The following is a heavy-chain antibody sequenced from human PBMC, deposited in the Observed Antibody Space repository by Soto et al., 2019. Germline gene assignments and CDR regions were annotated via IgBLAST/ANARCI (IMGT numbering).Heavy chain of an antibody. Sequence: QVQLHESGPGLVKPSQTLSLTCNVSGGSVRSGDFYWGWIRQPPGKGLESIGYIYSTGSTYYNPSLKRRILISPDRPSNQFFLSLASSAAADTAIYYCARMNGGHYDYWCQGVLVTVSS. CDR2: IYSTGST. D-gene: IGHD2-8*01. CDR1: GGSVRSGDFY. V-gene: IGHV4-30-4*01. J-gene: IGHJ4*02. CDR3: ARMNGGHYDY.